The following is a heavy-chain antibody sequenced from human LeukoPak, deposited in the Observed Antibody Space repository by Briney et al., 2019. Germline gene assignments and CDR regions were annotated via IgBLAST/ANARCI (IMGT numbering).Heavy chain of an antibody. CDR2: ISYSGTT. CDR1: GGSISTSGHY. V-gene: IGHV4-39*01. J-gene: IGHJ6*02. Sequence: SETLSLTCTVSGGSISTSGHYWGWIRQSPGKGLEWIGSISYSGTTYYNPSLKSRVTISADTSKSQFSLNLSSVTAADTAIYYCAGHFDFWGQGTTVTVSS. CDR3: AGHFDF.